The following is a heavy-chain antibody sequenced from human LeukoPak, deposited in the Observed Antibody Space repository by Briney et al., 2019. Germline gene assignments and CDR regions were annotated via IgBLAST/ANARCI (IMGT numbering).Heavy chain of an antibody. CDR2: INHSGST. J-gene: IGHJ4*02. CDR3: ARGSGYNDYVWGSYRYYFDY. Sequence: GSLRLSCAASGFTFSNAWMSWVRQAPGKGLEWIGEINHSGSTNYNPSLKSRVTISVDTSKNQFSLKLSSVTAADTAVYYCARGSGYNDYVWGSYRYYFDYWGQGTLVTVSS. D-gene: IGHD3-16*02. CDR1: GFTFSNAW. V-gene: IGHV4-34*01.